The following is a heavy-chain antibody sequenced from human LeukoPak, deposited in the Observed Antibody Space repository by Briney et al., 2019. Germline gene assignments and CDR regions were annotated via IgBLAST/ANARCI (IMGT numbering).Heavy chain of an antibody. D-gene: IGHD6-19*01. CDR3: ARGRGGSGWHPFDY. CDR2: IYYSGST. J-gene: IGHJ4*02. V-gene: IGHV4-39*07. Sequence: PSETLSLTCTVSGGSISSSSYYWGWIRQPPGKGLEWIGSIYYSGSTYYNPSLKSRVTISVDTSKNQFSLKLSSVTAADTAVYYCARGRGGSGWHPFDYWGQGTLVTVSS. CDR1: GGSISSSSYY.